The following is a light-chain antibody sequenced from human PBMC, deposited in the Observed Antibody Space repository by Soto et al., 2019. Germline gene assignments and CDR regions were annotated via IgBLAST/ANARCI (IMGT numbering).Light chain of an antibody. V-gene: IGKV3-20*01. CDR1: QSVSSGY. CDR2: GAS. Sequence: EIVLTQSPGTLSLSPGDGATLSCRASQSVSSGYLAWYQQKPGQAPRLLIYGASRRAGGIPDRFSGSGSGTDFTLSISRLEPEDFAVYWCQHYGNSPTFGQGTRVQLK. J-gene: IGKJ1*01. CDR3: QHYGNSPT.